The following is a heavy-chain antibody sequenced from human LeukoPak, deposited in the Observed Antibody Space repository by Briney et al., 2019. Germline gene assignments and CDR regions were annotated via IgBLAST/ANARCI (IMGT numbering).Heavy chain of an antibody. V-gene: IGHV4-39*01. D-gene: IGHD3-22*01. CDR2: VYYSGRT. J-gene: IGHJ5*02. CDR1: GDSINSNNYY. CDR3: ARHLPYYYDNNGYSWFDP. Sequence: SETLSLTCSVSGDSINSNNYYWGWIRQPPGKGLEWIGSVYYSGRTHYNPSLKSRVIISIDTSNNQFSLTLSSVTAADTAVYYCARHLPYYYDNNGYSWFDPWGQGTLVTVSS.